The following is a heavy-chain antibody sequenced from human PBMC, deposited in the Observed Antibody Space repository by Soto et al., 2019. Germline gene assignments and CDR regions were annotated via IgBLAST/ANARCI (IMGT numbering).Heavy chain of an antibody. Sequence: SETLSLTCTVSGGSISSYYWSWIRQPPGKGLEWIGYIYYSGSTNYNPSLKSRVTISVDTSKNQFSLKLSSVTAADTAVYYCARYNWNYGYHYYHMDVWGKGTTVIVSS. D-gene: IGHD1-7*01. J-gene: IGHJ6*03. CDR2: IYYSGST. V-gene: IGHV4-59*01. CDR1: GGSISSYY. CDR3: ARYNWNYGYHYYHMDV.